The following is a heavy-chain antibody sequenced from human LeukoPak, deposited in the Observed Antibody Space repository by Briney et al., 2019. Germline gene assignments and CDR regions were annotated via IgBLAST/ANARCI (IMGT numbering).Heavy chain of an antibody. J-gene: IGHJ4*02. CDR2: IRYDGSNK. V-gene: IGHV3-30*02. Sequence: GGSLRLSCAASGFTFSSYGMHWVRQAPGKGLEWVAFIRYDGSNKYYADSVKGRFTISRDNSKNTLYLQMNSLRAEDTAVYYCAIDKGLWFGELFSFYYFDYWGQGTLVTVSS. CDR1: GFTFSSYG. CDR3: AIDKGLWFGELFSFYYFDY. D-gene: IGHD3-10*01.